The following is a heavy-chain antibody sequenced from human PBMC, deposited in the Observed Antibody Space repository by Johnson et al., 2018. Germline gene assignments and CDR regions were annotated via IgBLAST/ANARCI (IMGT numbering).Heavy chain of an antibody. Sequence: QVQLQESGPGLVKPSETLSLTCTVSGGSISSSSYYWGWIRQPPGKGLEWIGSIYYSGSTYYNPSLKSRVTISVATSKNQCSLTLSSVTAADTAVYYGASVGGGELGDGMSIWGQGTMVTVSA. D-gene: IGHD1-26*01. CDR1: GGSISSSSYY. J-gene: IGHJ3*02. CDR3: ASVGGGELGDGMSI. CDR2: IYYSGST. V-gene: IGHV4-39*07.